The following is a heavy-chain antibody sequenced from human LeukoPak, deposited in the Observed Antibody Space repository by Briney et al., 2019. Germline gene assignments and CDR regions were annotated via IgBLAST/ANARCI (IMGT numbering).Heavy chain of an antibody. Sequence: ASVKVSCKASGYTFTSYGTSWVRQAPGQGLEWMGWISAYNGNTNYAQKPQGRVTMTTDTSTSTAYMELRSLRSDDTAVHYCARALGDTAMVTGWFDPWGQGTLVTVSS. J-gene: IGHJ5*02. CDR1: GYTFTSYG. V-gene: IGHV1-18*01. CDR2: ISAYNGNT. D-gene: IGHD5-18*01. CDR3: ARALGDTAMVTGWFDP.